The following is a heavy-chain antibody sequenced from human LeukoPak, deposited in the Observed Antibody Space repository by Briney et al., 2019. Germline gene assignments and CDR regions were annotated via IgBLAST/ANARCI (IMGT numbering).Heavy chain of an antibody. D-gene: IGHD5-18*01. CDR1: GGSISSSSYY. V-gene: IGHV4-39*01. J-gene: IGHJ4*02. Sequence: PSETLSLTCTVSGGSISSSSYYWGWIRQPPGKGLEWIGSIYYSGSTYYNPSLKSRVTISVDTSKNQFSLKLSSVTAADTAVYYCARRQQLSFDYWGQGTLVTVSS. CDR2: IYYSGST. CDR3: ARRQQLSFDY.